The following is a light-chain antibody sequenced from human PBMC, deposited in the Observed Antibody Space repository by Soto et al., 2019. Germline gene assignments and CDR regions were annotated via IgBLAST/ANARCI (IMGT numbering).Light chain of an antibody. CDR3: QQRSDWPWT. V-gene: IGKV3-11*01. J-gene: IGKJ1*01. Sequence: QSPTALAVSPGERGTLSCRASQSVSSNLAWYQQKPGQAPRLLVYDVSNRATGTPARFSGGGSGTDFTLTISNLEPEDFAVYYCQQRSDWPWTFGQGTKVDIK. CDR1: QSVSSN. CDR2: DVS.